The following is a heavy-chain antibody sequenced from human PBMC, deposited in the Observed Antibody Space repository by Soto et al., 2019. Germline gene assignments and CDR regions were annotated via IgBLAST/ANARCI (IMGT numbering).Heavy chain of an antibody. V-gene: IGHV3-33*01. CDR3: ESEKPKYCGGDCYTEY. Sequence: GGSLRLSCAASGFTFSSYGMHWVRQAPGKGLEWVAVIWYDGSNKYYADSVKGRFTISRDNSKNTLYLQMNSLRAEDTAVYYCESEKPKYCGGDCYTEYWGQGTLVTSPQ. CDR1: GFTFSSYG. CDR2: IWYDGSNK. D-gene: IGHD2-21*02. J-gene: IGHJ4*02.